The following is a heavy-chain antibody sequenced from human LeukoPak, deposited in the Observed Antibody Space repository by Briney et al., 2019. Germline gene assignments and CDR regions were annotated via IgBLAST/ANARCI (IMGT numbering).Heavy chain of an antibody. D-gene: IGHD2/OR15-2a*01. CDR3: ARYYGPPPSGFDP. CDR1: GFTFSSYS. V-gene: IGHV3-21*01. Sequence: GGSLRPSCAASGFTFSSYSMNWVRQAPGKGLEWVSSISSSSSYIYYADSVKGRFTISRDNAKNSLYLQMNSLRAEDTAVYYCARYYGPPPSGFDPWGQGTLVTVSS. J-gene: IGHJ5*02. CDR2: ISSSSSYI.